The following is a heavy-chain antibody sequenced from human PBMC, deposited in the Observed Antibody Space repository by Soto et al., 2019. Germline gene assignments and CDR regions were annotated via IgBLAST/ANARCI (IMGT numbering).Heavy chain of an antibody. Sequence: QVELVEGGGGVVQPGRSLRISCAASGFTFTTYGMHWVRQAPGKGLEWVAHIWYDGSNKYYADSVKGRFTISRDNSKGTVFLQMNSLRAEVTAVSYCARDGSMILTEWGQGTLVTVSS. V-gene: IGHV3-33*01. J-gene: IGHJ4*02. CDR1: GFTFTTYG. CDR2: IWYDGSNK. CDR3: ARDGSMILTE. D-gene: IGHD3-22*01.